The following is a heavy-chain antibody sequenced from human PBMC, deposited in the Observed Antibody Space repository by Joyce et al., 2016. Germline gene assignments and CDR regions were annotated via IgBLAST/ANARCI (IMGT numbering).Heavy chain of an antibody. CDR1: GFIFSNYA. Sequence: VQLVESGGGVVQPGRSLRISCAASGFIFSNYAMHWVRRAPGKGLEWVAIISYDVTKKYYGDSLKGRFSISIYISNNTLNLQMSGLRSDDTAVYYCAREVDTLLVGDAVDVWGRGTMVTVTS. J-gene: IGHJ3*01. CDR2: ISYDVTKK. D-gene: IGHD5-18*01. CDR3: AREVDTLLVGDAVDV. V-gene: IGHV3-30*04.